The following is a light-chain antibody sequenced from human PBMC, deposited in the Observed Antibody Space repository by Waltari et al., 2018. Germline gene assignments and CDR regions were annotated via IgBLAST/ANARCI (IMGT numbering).Light chain of an antibody. Sequence: DIVMTQTPLSLSVTPGQPASISCKSSQSLLHSDGTTYLYWYLRKPGQSPQLLIYEVSSRFSGVPDRFSGSGSGTDFTLTINRLEPEDFAVYYCQQFGSSPFTFGQGTRLEIK. CDR1: QSLLHSDGTTY. V-gene: IGKV2-29*02. CDR3: QQFGSSPFT. CDR2: EVS. J-gene: IGKJ5*01.